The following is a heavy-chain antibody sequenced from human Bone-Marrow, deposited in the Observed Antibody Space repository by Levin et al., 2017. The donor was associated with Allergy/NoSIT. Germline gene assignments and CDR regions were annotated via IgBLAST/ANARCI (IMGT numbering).Heavy chain of an antibody. Sequence: MSSETLSLTCAVSGGSIRSGGSSWSWIRQPPGKGLEWIGYIYHSGTTFYSPSLNSRVTISVDTSKNQFSLKLNSVTAADSAVYYCARDREGDMDVWGQGTTVTVSS. CDR2: IYHSGTT. J-gene: IGHJ6*02. CDR1: GGSIRSGGSS. V-gene: IGHV4-30-2*01. D-gene: IGHD3-16*01. CDR3: ARDREGDMDV.